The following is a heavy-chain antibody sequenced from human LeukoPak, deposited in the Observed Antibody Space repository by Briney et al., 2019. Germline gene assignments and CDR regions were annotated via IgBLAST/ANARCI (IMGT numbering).Heavy chain of an antibody. D-gene: IGHD2-15*01. J-gene: IGHJ5*02. CDR3: ARGYCSGGSCYGLNWFDP. V-gene: IGHV4-34*01. Sequence: SETLSLTCAVYGGSFSGYYWNWIRQPPGKGLEWIGEINHSGSTNYNPSLKSRVTISVDTSKNQFSLKLSSVTAADTAVYYCARGYCSGGSCYGLNWFDPWGQGTLVTVSS. CDR2: INHSGST. CDR1: GGSFSGYY.